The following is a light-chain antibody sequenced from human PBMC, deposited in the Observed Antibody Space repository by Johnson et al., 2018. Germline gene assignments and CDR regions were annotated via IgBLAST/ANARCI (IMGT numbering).Light chain of an antibody. J-gene: IGLJ1*01. CDR1: SSNIGNNY. V-gene: IGLV1-51*02. Sequence: QSVLTQPPSVSAAPGQKVTISCSGSSSNIGNNYVSWYQQLPGTAPKLLIYENNKRPSGIPDGFSGSKSGPSATLGITGLQTGDEADYYCGTWDSSLSAGNVFGTGTKVTVL. CDR3: GTWDSSLSAGNV. CDR2: ENN.